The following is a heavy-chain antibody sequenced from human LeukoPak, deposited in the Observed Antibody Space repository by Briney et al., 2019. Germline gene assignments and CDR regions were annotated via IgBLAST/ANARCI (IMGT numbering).Heavy chain of an antibody. D-gene: IGHD6-13*01. V-gene: IGHV1-69*04. CDR3: ARDLSLAGLGIAAAGTTGFDP. CDR1: GGTFSSYA. J-gene: IGHJ5*02. CDR2: IIPILGIA. Sequence: SVKVSCKASGGTFSSYAISWVRQAPGQGLEWMGRIIPILGIANYAQKFQGRVTITADKSTSTAYMELSSLRSEDTAVYYCARDLSLAGLGIAAAGTTGFDPWGQGTLVTSPQ.